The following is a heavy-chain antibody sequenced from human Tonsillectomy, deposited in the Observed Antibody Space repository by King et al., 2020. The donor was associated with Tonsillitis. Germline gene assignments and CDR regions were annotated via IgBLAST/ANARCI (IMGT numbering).Heavy chain of an antibody. CDR2: IRSSCGYI. D-gene: IGHD3-22*01. CDR3: AKDKGADYYDSGSGAYDM. Sequence: VQLVQSGGGLVKPGGSLRLSCATSGFTFSNYDMNWVRQAPGKGLEWVSSIRSSCGYIYYADSVKGRLTISRDNARNSLYLQMSSLRDEDTAVYYCAKDKGADYYDSGSGAYDMWGQGTMVTVSS. V-gene: IGHV3-21*01. CDR1: GFTFSNYD. J-gene: IGHJ3*02.